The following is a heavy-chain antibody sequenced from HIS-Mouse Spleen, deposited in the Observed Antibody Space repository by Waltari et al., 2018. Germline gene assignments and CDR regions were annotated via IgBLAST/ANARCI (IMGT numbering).Heavy chain of an antibody. CDR3: ARGDLGSSSYYFDY. CDR2: MNPTSGNT. J-gene: IGHJ4*02. V-gene: IGHV1-8*01. Sequence: QVQLVQSGAEVKKPGASVKVSCKASGYTFTSYDVNWLRQSTGQGLEWMGWMNPTSGNTGYAQKFQGRVTMTRNTSISTAYMELSSLRSEDTAVYYCARGDLGSSSYYFDYWGQGTLVTVSS. D-gene: IGHD6-6*01. CDR1: GYTFTSYD.